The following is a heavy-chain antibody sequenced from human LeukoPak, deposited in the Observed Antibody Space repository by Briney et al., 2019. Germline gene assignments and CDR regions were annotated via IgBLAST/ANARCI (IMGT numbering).Heavy chain of an antibody. D-gene: IGHD6-6*01. CDR3: ARAYSSSDALDY. Sequence: SETLSLTCTVSGYSISSGYYWGWIRQPPGKGLEWIGSIYNSGSTYYNPSLKSRVTISVDTSKNQFSLKLRSVTAADTAMYYCARAYSSSDALDYWGQGTLVTVSS. J-gene: IGHJ4*02. CDR2: IYNSGST. V-gene: IGHV4-38-2*02. CDR1: GYSISSGYY.